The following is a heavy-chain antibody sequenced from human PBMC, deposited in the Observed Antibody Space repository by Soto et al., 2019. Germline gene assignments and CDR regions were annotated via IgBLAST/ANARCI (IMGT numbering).Heavy chain of an antibody. D-gene: IGHD5-12*01. Sequence: LTCSVSGGSINSGDYYWSWIRQSPGKGLEWIGYIYYSGSTYYNPSLKSRSTISIDTSKNQFFLDVDSVTAADTAVYYCARLYTGYEAFDYWGQGTLVTVSS. CDR2: IYYSGST. J-gene: IGHJ4*02. V-gene: IGHV4-30-4*01. CDR1: GGSINSGDYY. CDR3: ARLYTGYEAFDY.